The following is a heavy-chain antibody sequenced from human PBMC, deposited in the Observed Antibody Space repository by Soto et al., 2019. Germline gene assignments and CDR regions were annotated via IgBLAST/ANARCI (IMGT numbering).Heavy chain of an antibody. D-gene: IGHD5-12*01. CDR3: VRHAQWIIRAY. J-gene: IGHJ4*02. Sequence: SETLSLTCTVSGGSISSGDYYWSWIRQPPGKGLEWIGYIYYSGRTNYNPSLKTRVTISVDRSQNLFSLKLASVTAADTAVYYCVRHAQWIIRAYWGQGSLVTVSS. CDR1: GGSISSGDYY. CDR2: IYYSGRT. V-gene: IGHV4-30-4*01.